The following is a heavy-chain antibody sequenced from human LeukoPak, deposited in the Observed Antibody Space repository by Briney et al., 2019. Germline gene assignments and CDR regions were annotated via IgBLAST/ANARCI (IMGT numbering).Heavy chain of an antibody. J-gene: IGHJ5*02. Sequence: ASVKVSCKTSGFIFTSYNIHWVRQAPGQGLEWMGWINPNSGGTYYTQHFQGRVSMTLDTSISTAYMELSSLRSDDTAVYYCARDMTPTIAAESWCDLWGQGTLITVSS. V-gene: IGHV1-2*02. D-gene: IGHD6-13*01. CDR3: ARDMTPTIAAESWCDL. CDR2: INPNSGGT. CDR1: GFIFTSYN.